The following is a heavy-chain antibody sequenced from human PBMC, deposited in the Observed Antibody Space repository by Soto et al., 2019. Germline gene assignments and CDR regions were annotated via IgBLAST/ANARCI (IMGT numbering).Heavy chain of an antibody. CDR2: INPYNGNT. Sequence: QVQLVQSGAEVKKPGASVKVSCKASGYTFTSYGISWVRQAPGQGLEWMGWINPYNGNTNYAQKLQGRVTMTTDTSPNEAYMELRRVSCDDTAVYYCARDWFGIDYWGQGTLVTVSS. J-gene: IGHJ4*02. CDR3: ARDWFGIDY. V-gene: IGHV1-18*01. CDR1: GYTFTSYG. D-gene: IGHD3-16*01.